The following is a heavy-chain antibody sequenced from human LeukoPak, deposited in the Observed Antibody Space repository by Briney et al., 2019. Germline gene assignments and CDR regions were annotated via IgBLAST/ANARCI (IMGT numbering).Heavy chain of an antibody. CDR2: ISSSSTTI. D-gene: IGHD2-15*01. CDR1: GFTFSSYS. J-gene: IGHJ4*02. CDR3: ARDLYF. Sequence: GGSLRLSCVVSGFTFSSYSMNWVRRAPGKGLEWISYISSSSTTIYYADSVKGRFTISRDNAKNSLYLQMNSLRDEDTAVYYCARDLYFWGQGTLVTVSS. V-gene: IGHV3-48*02.